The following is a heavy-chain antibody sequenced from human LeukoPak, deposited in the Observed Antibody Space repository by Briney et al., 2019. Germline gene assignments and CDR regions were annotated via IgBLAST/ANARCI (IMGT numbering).Heavy chain of an antibody. CDR2: ISSRSKYL. V-gene: IGHV3-21*04. CDR3: ARSSLPHGFHFDY. Sequence: PGGSLRLSCAASGFTFSSYSMNWVRQAPGKGLEWVSSISSRSKYLYYADSVKGRFTISRDNSKNTLYLQMNSLRAEDTAVYYCARSSLPHGFHFDYWGQGTLVTVSS. CDR1: GFTFSSYS. J-gene: IGHJ4*02.